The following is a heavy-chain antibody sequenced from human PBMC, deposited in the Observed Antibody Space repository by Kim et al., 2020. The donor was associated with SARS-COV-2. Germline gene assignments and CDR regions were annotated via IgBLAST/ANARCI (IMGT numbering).Heavy chain of an antibody. CDR1: GFTFSSYG. D-gene: IGHD3-22*01. J-gene: IGHJ4*02. V-gene: IGHV3-30*18. CDR2: ISHDGSNK. CDR3: AKTYYSDSTGYLNF. Sequence: GSLRLSCAASGFTFSSYGMHWVRQAPGKGLEWVAVISHDGSNKYYADSVKGRFTISRDNSKNTLYLQMNSLRAEDTAVYYCAKTYYSDSTGYLNFWGQGTLVTVST.